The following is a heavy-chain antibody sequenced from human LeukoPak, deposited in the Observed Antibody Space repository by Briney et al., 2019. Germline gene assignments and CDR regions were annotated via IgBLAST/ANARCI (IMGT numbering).Heavy chain of an antibody. CDR2: IYYSGST. J-gene: IGHJ4*02. CDR1: GGSISSSSYY. D-gene: IGHD1-26*01. V-gene: IGHV4-39*06. Sequence: PSETLSLTCTVSGGSISSSSYYWGWIRQPPGKGLDWIGSIYYSGSTYYNPSLKRRVTISVDTSKNQFTLKLSSVTAADTAVYYCARGWWDLLNYFDYWGQGTMVTVSS. CDR3: ARGWWDLLNYFDY.